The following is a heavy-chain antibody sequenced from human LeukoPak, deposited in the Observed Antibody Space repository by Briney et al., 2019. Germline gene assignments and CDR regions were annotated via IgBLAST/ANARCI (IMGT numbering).Heavy chain of an antibody. CDR1: GGSISSTSYY. V-gene: IGHV4-39*01. CDR2: IIYSGNT. Sequence: SETLSLTCTASGGSISSTSYYWGWVRQPPGRGLEWIGGIIYSGNTKYNPSLKSRVTISVDTTKNQFSLKLTSVTAADTAVYYCARHGAVAISYSFDIWGQGTMVTVSS. J-gene: IGHJ3*02. CDR3: ARHGAVAISYSFDI. D-gene: IGHD3-3*01.